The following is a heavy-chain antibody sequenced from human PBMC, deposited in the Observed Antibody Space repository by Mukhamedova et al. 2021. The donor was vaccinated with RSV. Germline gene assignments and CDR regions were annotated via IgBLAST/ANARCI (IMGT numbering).Heavy chain of an antibody. CDR3: ARALRLDQYYYGSGSYSLDY. D-gene: IGHD3-10*01. J-gene: IGHJ4*02. Sequence: VRQAPGQGLEWMGWISAYNGNTNYAQKLQGRVTMTTDTSTSTAYIELRSLRSDDTAVYYCARALRLDQYYYGSGSYSLDYWGQGT. CDR2: ISAYNGNT. V-gene: IGHV1-18*01.